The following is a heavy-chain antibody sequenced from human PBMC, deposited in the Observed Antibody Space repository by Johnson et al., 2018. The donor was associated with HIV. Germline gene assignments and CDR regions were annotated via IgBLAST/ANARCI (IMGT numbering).Heavy chain of an antibody. D-gene: IGHD3-16*01. Sequence: VQLVESGGGLVQPGGSLRLSCVASGFTFRSYWMNWVRQAPGKGPQWLANIKHDGIEIYYDDSVKGRFTISRDNAKNALYLQMNSLGVEDTAIYYCARGWGGQQPIWGQGTMVTVSS. CDR3: ARGWGGQQPI. J-gene: IGHJ3*02. CDR2: IKHDGIEI. V-gene: IGHV3-7*05. CDR1: GFTFRSYW.